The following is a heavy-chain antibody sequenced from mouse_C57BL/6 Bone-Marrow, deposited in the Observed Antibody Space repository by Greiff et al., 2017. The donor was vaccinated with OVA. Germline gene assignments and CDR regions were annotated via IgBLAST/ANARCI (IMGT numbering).Heavy chain of an antibody. J-gene: IGHJ2*01. CDR2: ISYSGST. D-gene: IGHD1-1*01. Sequence: EVKLMESGPGLAKPSQSLSLPCSVSGYSITSDYWNWVRKFPGNKLEYMGYISYSGSTYYNPSLKSRISITRDTSKTQYYLQLNSVTTEDTTTYYCSRCPDYYCSIFDYWGQGTTLAVSS. V-gene: IGHV3-8*01. CDR3: SRCPDYYCSIFDY. CDR1: GYSITSDY.